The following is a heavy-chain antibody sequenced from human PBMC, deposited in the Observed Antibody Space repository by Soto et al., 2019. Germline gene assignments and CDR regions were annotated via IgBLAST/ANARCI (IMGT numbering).Heavy chain of an antibody. CDR3: ARELVTSVTHTMDV. J-gene: IGHJ6*02. CDR2: ILYDGSNK. Sequence: PGGSLRLSCAASGFTFSSYAMHWVRRAPGKRLEWVAVILYDGSNKYYADSVKGRFTISRDNSKNTLYLQMNSLRAEDTAVYYCARELVTSVTHTMDVWGQGTTVTVSS. D-gene: IGHD4-4*01. CDR1: GFTFSSYA. V-gene: IGHV3-30-3*01.